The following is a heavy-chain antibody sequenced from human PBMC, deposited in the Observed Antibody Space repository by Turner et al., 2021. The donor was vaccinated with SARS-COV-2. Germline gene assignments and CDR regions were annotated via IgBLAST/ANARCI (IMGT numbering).Heavy chain of an antibody. D-gene: IGHD4-4*01. CDR1: GFPFNSDA. V-gene: IGHV3-23*01. J-gene: IGHJ4*02. CDR2: ISGSGGST. CDR3: AKGYSPDY. Sequence: EVQLLESGGGLVQPGGSLRLSCAASGFPFNSDAMSWVRQAPGKGLEWVSAISGSGGSTYYADSVKRRFTISRDNSKNTLYLQMNSLRAEDTAVYYCAKGYSPDYWGQGTLVTVSS.